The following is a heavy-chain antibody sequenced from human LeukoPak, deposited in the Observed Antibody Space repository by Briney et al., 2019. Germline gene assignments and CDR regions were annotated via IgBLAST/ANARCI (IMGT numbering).Heavy chain of an antibody. Sequence: GGSLTLLCGASGLTFSSYSMNWARQAPGGGLGWVSSMSSSGSYIYYADSVKGRFTIPRDKAKKSLYLQMNSLRAEDTVVYYCATVYSYGNFDYWGQGTLVTVSS. V-gene: IGHV3-21*01. CDR3: ATVYSYGNFDY. D-gene: IGHD5-18*01. J-gene: IGHJ4*02. CDR2: MSSSGSYI. CDR1: GLTFSSYS.